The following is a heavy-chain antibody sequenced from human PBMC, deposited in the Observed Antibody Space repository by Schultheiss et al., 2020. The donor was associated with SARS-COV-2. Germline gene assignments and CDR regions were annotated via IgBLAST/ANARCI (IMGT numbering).Heavy chain of an antibody. J-gene: IGHJ6*02. Sequence: ASVKVSCKASGYTFTSYGISWVRQAPGQGLEWMGWISAYNGNTNYAQKLQGRVTMTTDTSTSTAYMELRSLRSDDTAVYYCASTSSSSVSAYYYYGMDVWGQGTTVTVSS. V-gene: IGHV1-18*01. CDR1: GYTFTSYG. D-gene: IGHD6-6*01. CDR2: ISAYNGNT. CDR3: ASTSSSSVSAYYYYGMDV.